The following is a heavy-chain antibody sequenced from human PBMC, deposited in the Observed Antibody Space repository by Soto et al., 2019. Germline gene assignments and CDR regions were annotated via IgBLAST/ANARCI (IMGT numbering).Heavy chain of an antibody. V-gene: IGHV3-23*01. Sequence: EVQLLESGGGLVQPGGSLRLSCATSGFTFTSHVISWVRQAPGKGLECVSAASARNTNTYYADSVRGRFTISRDNSKSTVYLQLDSLRVEDTAVYRCAKDVTSYGPRGYSSSWYGWFEPWGQGTLVVVSS. D-gene: IGHD6-13*01. CDR2: ASARNTNT. CDR3: AKDVTSYGPRGYSSSWYGWFEP. J-gene: IGHJ5*02. CDR1: GFTFTSHV.